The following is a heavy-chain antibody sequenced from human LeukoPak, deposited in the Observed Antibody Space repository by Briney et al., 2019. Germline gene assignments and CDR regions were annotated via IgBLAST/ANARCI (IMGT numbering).Heavy chain of an antibody. Sequence: GGSLRLSCAAFGFTFSSYGMHWVRQAPGKGLEWVAVISYDGSNKYYADSVKGRFTISRDNSKNTLYLQMNSLRAEDTAVYYCANTMPGAPDYWGQGTLVTVSS. CDR2: ISYDGSNK. J-gene: IGHJ4*02. CDR1: GFTFSSYG. D-gene: IGHD4/OR15-4a*01. V-gene: IGHV3-30*18. CDR3: ANTMPGAPDY.